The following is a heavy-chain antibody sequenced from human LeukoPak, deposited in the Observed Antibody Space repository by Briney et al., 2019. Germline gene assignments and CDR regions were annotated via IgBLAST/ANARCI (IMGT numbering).Heavy chain of an antibody. V-gene: IGHV4-39*07. J-gene: IGHJ6*03. CDR2: IYYSGST. CDR1: GGSISSSSYY. CDR3: ARVYSSGWYGVYYYYYMDV. D-gene: IGHD6-19*01. Sequence: SETPSLTCTVSGGSISSSSYYWGWIRQPPGKGLEWIGSIYYSGSTYYNPSLKSRVTISVDTSKNQFSLKLSSVTAADTAVYYCARVYSSGWYGVYYYYYMDVWGKGTTVTVSS.